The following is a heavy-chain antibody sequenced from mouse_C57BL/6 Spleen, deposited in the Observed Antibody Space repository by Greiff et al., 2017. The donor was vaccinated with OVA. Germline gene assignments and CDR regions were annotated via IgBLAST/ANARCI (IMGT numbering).Heavy chain of an antibody. D-gene: IGHD2-3*01. V-gene: IGHV1-15*01. CDR1: GYTFTDYE. CDR2: IDPETGGT. J-gene: IGHJ2*01. Sequence: QVQLQQSGAELVRPGASVTLSCKASGYTFTDYEMHWVKQTPVHGLEWIGAIDPETGGTAYNQKFKGKAILTADKSSSTAYMELRSLTSEDSAVYYCTMDGPYYFDYWGQGTTLTVSS. CDR3: TMDGPYYFDY.